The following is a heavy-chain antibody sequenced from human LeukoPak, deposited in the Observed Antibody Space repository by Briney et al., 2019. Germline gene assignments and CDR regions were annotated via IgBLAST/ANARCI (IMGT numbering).Heavy chain of an antibody. J-gene: IGHJ5*02. CDR1: GFTFSGYG. D-gene: IGHD1-1*01. CDR3: ARMNVAYNWFDP. V-gene: IGHV3-33*01. Sequence: GRSLRLSCAASGFTFSGYGMHWVRQAPGKGLEWVAVIWYGGSNKYYADSVKGRFTISRDNSKNTLYLQMNSLRAEDTAVYYCARMNVAYNWFDPWGQGTLVTVSS. CDR2: IWYGGSNK.